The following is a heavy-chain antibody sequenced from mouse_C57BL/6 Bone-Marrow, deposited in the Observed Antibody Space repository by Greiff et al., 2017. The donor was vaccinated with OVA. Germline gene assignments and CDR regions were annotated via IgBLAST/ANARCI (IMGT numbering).Heavy chain of an antibody. CDR1: GYTFTEYT. J-gene: IGHJ3*01. CDR3: ARHEAPPYYYGSSPAWCAY. Sequence: QVQLKESGAELVKPGASVKLSCKASGYTFTEYTIHWVKQRSGQGLEWIGWFYPGSGSIKYNEKFKDKATLTADKSSSTVYMELSRLTSEDSAVYFCARHEAPPYYYGSSPAWCAYWGQGTLVTVSA. D-gene: IGHD1-1*01. V-gene: IGHV1-62-2*01. CDR2: FYPGSGSI.